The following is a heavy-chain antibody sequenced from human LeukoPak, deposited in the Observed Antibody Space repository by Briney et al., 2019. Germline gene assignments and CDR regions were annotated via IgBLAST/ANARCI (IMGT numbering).Heavy chain of an antibody. CDR1: GDSVSSNSAA. D-gene: IGHD1-26*01. CDR3: AREGGSYRSGFDY. J-gene: IGHJ4*02. Sequence: SQTLSLTCAISGDSVSSNSAAWNSIRQSPSGGLEWLGRTYYRSKWYNDYAVSVKSRITINPDTSKNQFSLQLNSVTPEDTAVYYCAREGGSYRSGFDYWGQGTLVTVSS. CDR2: TYYRSKWYN. V-gene: IGHV6-1*01.